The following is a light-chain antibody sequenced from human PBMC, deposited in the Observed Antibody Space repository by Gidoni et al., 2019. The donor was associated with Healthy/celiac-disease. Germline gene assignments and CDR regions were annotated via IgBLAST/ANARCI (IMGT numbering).Light chain of an antibody. J-gene: IGKJ1*01. CDR2: GAS. V-gene: IGKV3-20*01. Sequence: EIVLTQSPGTLSLSPGERATLSCRASQSVSSSYLAWYQQNPGQAPRLLIYGASSRATGIPDRFSGSGSGTDFTLTISRLEPEDVAVYYCQQYGSSLSWTFGQGTKVEIK. CDR1: QSVSSSY. CDR3: QQYGSSLSWT.